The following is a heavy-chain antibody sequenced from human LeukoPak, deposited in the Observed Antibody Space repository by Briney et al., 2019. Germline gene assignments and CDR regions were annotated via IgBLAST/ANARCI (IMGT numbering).Heavy chain of an antibody. CDR2: INHSGST. CDR1: GGSFSGYY. J-gene: IGHJ5*02. Sequence: SETLSLTCAVYGGSFSGYYWSWIRHPPGKGLEWIGEINHSGSTNYNASLKSRVTISVDTSKNQFSLRLSSVTAADTAVYYCAPRGDIEHSYGYGKWFDPWGQGTRVTVSS. CDR3: APRGDIEHSYGYGKWFDP. D-gene: IGHD5-18*01. V-gene: IGHV4-34*01.